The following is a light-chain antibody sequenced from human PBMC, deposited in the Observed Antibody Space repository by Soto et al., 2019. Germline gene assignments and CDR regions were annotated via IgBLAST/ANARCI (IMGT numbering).Light chain of an antibody. CDR3: QQRKHWPPT. V-gene: IGKV3-11*01. J-gene: IGKJ4*01. CDR1: QSISDF. CDR2: DAS. Sequence: EIVLTQSPATVSLSPGERATLSCRASQSISDFLGWYQHKPGHAPRLLIQDASNMATGIPARFSGSGSGADFNPTLSSLEPEDSAVYACQQRKHWPPTFGGGIKVDIK.